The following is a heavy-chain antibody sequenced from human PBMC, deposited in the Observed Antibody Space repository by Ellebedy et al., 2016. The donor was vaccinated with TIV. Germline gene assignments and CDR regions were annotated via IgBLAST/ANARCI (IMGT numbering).Heavy chain of an antibody. CDR1: GFTFSGYA. Sequence: GESLKISCAASGFTFSGYAMSWVRQAPGKGLGWVSGINSGGTRTYYADSVKGRFTISRDNSKNTLYLQRNSLRAEDNAVYYCTSDPAGDYAFDYWGQGTLVIVSS. V-gene: IGHV3-23*01. J-gene: IGHJ4*02. CDR3: TSDPAGDYAFDY. CDR2: INSGGTRT. D-gene: IGHD4-17*01.